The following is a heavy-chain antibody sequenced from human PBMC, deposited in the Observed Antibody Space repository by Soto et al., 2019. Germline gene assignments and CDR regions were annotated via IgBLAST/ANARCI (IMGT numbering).Heavy chain of an antibody. CDR2: IIPIFGTA. D-gene: IGHD5-18*01. CDR3: SGGGYSYGSGWFDP. V-gene: IGHV1-69*12. CDR1: GGTFSSYA. Sequence: QVQLVQSGAEVKKPGSSVKVSCKASGGTFSSYAISWVRQAPGQGLEWMGGIIPIFGTANYAQKFQGRVTISAEEASRAADTGLGSLRSGGTAVYYCSGGGYSYGSGWFDPWGQGTLVTVSS. J-gene: IGHJ5*02.